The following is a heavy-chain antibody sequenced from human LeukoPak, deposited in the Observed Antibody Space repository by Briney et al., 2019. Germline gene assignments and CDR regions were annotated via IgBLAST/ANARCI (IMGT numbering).Heavy chain of an antibody. CDR3: ARALYGSGWCQDY. CDR1: GFSFSNYA. V-gene: IGHV3-23*01. Sequence: GGSLRLSCAAPGFSFSNYAMCWVRQAPGKGLEWVSTISSSVGTTYYADSVMGRFTTSRNNSRNTLFLQVNSLRAEDTALYYCARALYGSGWCQDYWGQGTLVTVSS. CDR2: ISSSVGTT. D-gene: IGHD6-19*01. J-gene: IGHJ4*02.